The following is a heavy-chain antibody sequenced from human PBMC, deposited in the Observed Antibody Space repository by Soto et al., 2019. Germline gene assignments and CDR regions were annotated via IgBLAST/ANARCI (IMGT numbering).Heavy chain of an antibody. CDR3: ASGVQLERAMGY. V-gene: IGHV4-34*01. J-gene: IGHJ4*02. Sequence: SETLSLTCAVYGGSFSGYYWSWIRQPPGKGLEWIGEINHSGSTNYNPSLKSRVTISVDTSKNQFSLKLSSVTAADTAVYYCASGVQLERAMGYWGQGTLVTVSS. D-gene: IGHD1-1*01. CDR1: GGSFSGYY. CDR2: INHSGST.